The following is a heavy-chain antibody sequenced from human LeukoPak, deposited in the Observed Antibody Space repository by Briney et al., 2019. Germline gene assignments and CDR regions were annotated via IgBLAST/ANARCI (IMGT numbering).Heavy chain of an antibody. Sequence: GGSLSLSCAASGFPFSNYWMHWVRQVTGKGLVWVSRINSDGSSTNYAEFVKGRFTISRDNAKNTLYLQMNSLRAEDTAVYYCAREVPWDGDFQHWGQGTLVTVSS. CDR1: GFPFSNYW. CDR2: INSDGSST. D-gene: IGHD1-26*01. CDR3: AREVPWDGDFQH. J-gene: IGHJ1*01. V-gene: IGHV3-74*01.